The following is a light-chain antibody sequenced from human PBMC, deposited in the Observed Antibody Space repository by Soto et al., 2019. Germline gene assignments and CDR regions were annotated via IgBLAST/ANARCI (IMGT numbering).Light chain of an antibody. CDR1: QSVSSSY. CDR2: GAS. CDR3: QQYGSSPPWT. V-gene: IGKV3-20*01. J-gene: IGKJ1*01. Sequence: EIVFTQSPGAVSFSHGERATLSCRASQSVSSSYLAWYQQKPGQAPRLLIYGASSRATGIPDRFSGSGSGTDFTLTISRLEPEDFAVYYCQQYGSSPPWTFGQGTKVDIK.